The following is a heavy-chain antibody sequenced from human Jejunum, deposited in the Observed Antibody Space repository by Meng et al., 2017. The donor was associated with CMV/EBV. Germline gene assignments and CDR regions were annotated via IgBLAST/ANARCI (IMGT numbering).Heavy chain of an antibody. CDR2: ISSGSSTE. J-gene: IGHJ6*02. V-gene: IGHV3-48*04. CDR1: GFTYRTDS. Sequence: CVASGFTYRTDSMNWDRQAPGKGMEWLSYISSGSSTEYYADSVRGRFTISRDNAKNSLFLQMNGLRAEDTAVYYCAKPEHYGLDVWGRGTTVTVSS. CDR3: AKPEHYGLDV. D-gene: IGHD1-14*01.